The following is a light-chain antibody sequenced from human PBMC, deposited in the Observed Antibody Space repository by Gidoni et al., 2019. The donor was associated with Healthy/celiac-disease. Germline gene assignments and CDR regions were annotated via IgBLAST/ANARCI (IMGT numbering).Light chain of an antibody. CDR3: QQYNNWPPLT. V-gene: IGKV3-15*01. CDR1: QSVSSN. CDR2: GAS. Sequence: EIVMTQSPATLSVSPGERATLSCRASQSVSSNLAWYQQKPGQAPRLLIYGASTRATGIPARFSGSGSGTEFTLTILSLQSEDFAVYYCQQYNNWPPLTFXGXTKVXIK. J-gene: IGKJ4*01.